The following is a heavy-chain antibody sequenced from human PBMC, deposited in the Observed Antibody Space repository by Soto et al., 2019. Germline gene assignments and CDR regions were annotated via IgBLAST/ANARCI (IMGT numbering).Heavy chain of an antibody. Sequence: EVPLVESGGGLVKPGGSLRLSCAASGFTFSSYSMNWVRQAPGKGLEWVSSISSSSSYIYYADSVKGRFTISRDNAKNSLYLQMNSLRAEDTAVYYCARERGRGDIVNNFDYWGQGTLVTVSS. CDR3: ARERGRGDIVNNFDY. V-gene: IGHV3-21*01. D-gene: IGHD2-15*01. J-gene: IGHJ4*02. CDR2: ISSSSSYI. CDR1: GFTFSSYS.